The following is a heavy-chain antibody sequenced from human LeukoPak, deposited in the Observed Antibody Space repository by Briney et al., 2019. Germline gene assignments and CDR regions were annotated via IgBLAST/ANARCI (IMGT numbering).Heavy chain of an antibody. CDR2: INCYSGSGT. CDR3: ATWYASSAYKD. CDR1: GFTFSSYA. J-gene: IGHJ4*02. D-gene: IGHD3-22*01. V-gene: IGHV3-23*01. Sequence: GGSLRLSCAASGFTFSSYAMSWGRRAPGKGLEGGSVINCYSGSGTYYADSVKGRFAISKDDFKNTLYLQMHRLRDEDTAIYHCATWYASSAYKDWGQGTLVTVSS.